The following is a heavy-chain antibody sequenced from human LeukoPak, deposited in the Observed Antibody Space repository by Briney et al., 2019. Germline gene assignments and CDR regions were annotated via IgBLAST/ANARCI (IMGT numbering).Heavy chain of an antibody. CDR2: IIPIFGTA. Sequence: GASVNVSCKASGGTFSSYAISWVRQAPGQGLEWMGGIIPIFGTANYAQKFQGRVTITTDESTSTAYMELRSLTSDDTAIYYCARGGASSGYDYWGQGTLVTVSS. CDR1: GGTFSSYA. J-gene: IGHJ4*02. D-gene: IGHD5-12*01. CDR3: ARGGASSGYDY. V-gene: IGHV1-69*05.